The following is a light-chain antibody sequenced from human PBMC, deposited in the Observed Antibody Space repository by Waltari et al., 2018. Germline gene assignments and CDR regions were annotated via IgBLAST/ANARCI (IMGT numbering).Light chain of an antibody. V-gene: IGKV1-5*03. J-gene: IGKJ4*01. CDR1: QSISKW. CDR2: EAS. CDR3: QQYNSYTLLT. Sequence: DIRMTQSPSTLSASAGDRVIISCRASQSISKWLAWYQQKPGKAPKLLIYEASTLQSGVPSRFSGIGSGTDFTLTISSLQPDDFATYYCQQYNSYTLLTFGGGTKVEIK.